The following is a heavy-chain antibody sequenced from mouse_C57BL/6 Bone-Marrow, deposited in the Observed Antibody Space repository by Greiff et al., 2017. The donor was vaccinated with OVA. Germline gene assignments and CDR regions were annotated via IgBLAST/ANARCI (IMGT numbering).Heavy chain of an antibody. D-gene: IGHD1-1*02. V-gene: IGHV1-26*01. J-gene: IGHJ4*01. Sequence: VQLQQSGPELVKPGASVKISCKASGYTFTDYYMNWVKQSHGKSLEWIGDINPNNGGTSYNQKFKGKATLTVDKSSSTAYMELRSLTSEDSAVYYCASQLWHYAMDYWGQGTSDTVSS. CDR2: INPNNGGT. CDR3: ASQLWHYAMDY. CDR1: GYTFTDYY.